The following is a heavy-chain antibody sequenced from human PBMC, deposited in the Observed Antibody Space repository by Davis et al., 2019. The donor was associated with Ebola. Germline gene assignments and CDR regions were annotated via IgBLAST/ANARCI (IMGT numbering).Heavy chain of an antibody. J-gene: IGHJ4*02. V-gene: IGHV5-10-1*01. D-gene: IGHD5-12*01. CDR1: GYTFTSYW. CDR2: IDPSDSYT. Sequence: KVSCKASGYTFTSYWISWVRQMPGKSLEWMGRIDPSDSYTNYSPSFQGHVTISADKSISTAYLQWSSLKASDTAMYYCARILDIEGYWGQGTLVTVSS. CDR3: ARILDIEGY.